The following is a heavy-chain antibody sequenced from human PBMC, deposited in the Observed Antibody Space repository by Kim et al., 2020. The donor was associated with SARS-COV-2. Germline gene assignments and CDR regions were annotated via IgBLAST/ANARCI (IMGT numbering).Heavy chain of an antibody. J-gene: IGHJ4*02. CDR1: GFTFSDYA. V-gene: IGHV3-23*01. Sequence: GGSLRLSCAASGFTFSDYAINWVRHVPGEGLEWVCNISGLSTYRYYTDSVKGRFTVSRDNSRNTVFLQMTGLTAEDTAVYYCVRVVGRNSENSGSAFDYWGQGTPVTVSS. D-gene: IGHD3-10*01. CDR3: VRVVGRNSENSGSAFDY. CDR2: ISGLSTYR.